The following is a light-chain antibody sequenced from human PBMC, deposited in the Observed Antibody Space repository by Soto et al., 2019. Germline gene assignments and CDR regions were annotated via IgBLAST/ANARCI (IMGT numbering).Light chain of an antibody. J-gene: IGKJ4*01. CDR2: DIS. CDR3: QQRSNWPLT. V-gene: IGKV3D-15*01. Sequence: GMTQSPATLSVSPGERATLSCRASQSVSTNLAWYQQKPGQAPRLLIYDISLRGTGIPTRFSGSGSGTEFTLTISSLQSEDVAVYYCQQRSNWPLTFGGGTKVDIK. CDR1: QSVSTN.